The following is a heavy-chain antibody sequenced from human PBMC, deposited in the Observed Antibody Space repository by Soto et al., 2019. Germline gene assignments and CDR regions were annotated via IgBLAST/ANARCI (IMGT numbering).Heavy chain of an antibody. D-gene: IGHD5-12*01. Sequence: ASVKVSCKASGDTFPGYYMHWVRQAPGQGLEWMGWINPNSGGTNYAQKFQGWVTMTRDTSISTAYMELSRLRSDDTAVYYCARNGKYSGYDPNWFDPWGQGTLVTVSS. V-gene: IGHV1-2*04. CDR1: GDTFPGYY. J-gene: IGHJ5*02. CDR2: INPNSGGT. CDR3: ARNGKYSGYDPNWFDP.